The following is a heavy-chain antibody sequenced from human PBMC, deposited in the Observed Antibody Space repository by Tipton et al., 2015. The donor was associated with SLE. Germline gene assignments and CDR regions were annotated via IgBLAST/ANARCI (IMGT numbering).Heavy chain of an antibody. CDR1: GFTFSNAW. J-gene: IGHJ4*02. V-gene: IGHV3-15*01. CDR2: IKSKTDGGTT. D-gene: IGHD6-6*01. Sequence: SLRLSCAASGFTFSNAWMSWVRQAPGKGLEWVGRIKSKTDGGTTDYAAPVKGRFTISRDDSKNTLYLQMNSLKTEDTAVYYCTTDLCIAARPDYWGQGTLITVSS. CDR3: TTDLCIAARPDY.